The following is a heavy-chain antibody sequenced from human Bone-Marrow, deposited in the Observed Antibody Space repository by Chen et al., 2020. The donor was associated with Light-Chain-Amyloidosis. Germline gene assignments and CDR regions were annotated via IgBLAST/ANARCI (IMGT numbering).Heavy chain of an antibody. CDR3: ARRRDGYNFDY. CDR2: IYPDDSDA. D-gene: IGHD5-12*01. V-gene: IGHV5-51*01. J-gene: IGHJ4*02. Sequence: EVQLEQSGPEVKKPGASLKISCKGSGYTFPNYWIGWVRRMPGKGLEWMGVIYPDDSDARYSPSFEGQVTISADKSITTAYLQWRSLKASDTAMYYCARRRDGYNFDYWGQGTLVTVSS. CDR1: GYTFPNYW.